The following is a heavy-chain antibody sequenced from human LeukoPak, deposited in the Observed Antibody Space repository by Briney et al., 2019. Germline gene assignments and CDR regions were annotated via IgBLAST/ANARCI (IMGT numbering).Heavy chain of an antibody. CDR2: ISTSSSYI. CDR3: AREDYYYDGSGYSHFDY. CDR1: GFTFSSYS. J-gene: IGHJ4*02. V-gene: IGHV3-21*01. Sequence: PGGSLRLSCAASGFTFSSYSMNWVRQAPGKGLEWVSSISTSSSYIYYADSVKGRFIISRDKAKNSLYLQMNNLRAEDTAVYYCAREDYYYDGSGYSHFDYWGQGTLVTVSS. D-gene: IGHD3-22*01.